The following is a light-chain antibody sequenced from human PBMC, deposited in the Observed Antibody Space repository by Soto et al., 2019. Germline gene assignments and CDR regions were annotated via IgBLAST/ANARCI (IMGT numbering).Light chain of an antibody. Sequence: QSALTQPASVSGSPGQSITISCTGSSSDIGAYNYVSWFQQYPGKAPKLIIYEAXXXPSGVHDRFSGSKSGNTASLTISGLQAADEADYYCSLYTSENTYVFGTGTKVTGL. V-gene: IGLV2-14*01. CDR1: SSDIGAYNY. J-gene: IGLJ1*01. CDR3: SLYTSENTYV. CDR2: EAX.